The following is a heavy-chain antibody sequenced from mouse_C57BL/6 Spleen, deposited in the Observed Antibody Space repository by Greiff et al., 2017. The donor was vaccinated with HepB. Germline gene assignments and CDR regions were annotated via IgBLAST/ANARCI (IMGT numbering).Heavy chain of an antibody. CDR2: IDPETGGT. J-gene: IGHJ3*01. CDR1: GYTFTDYE. Sequence: QVQLQQSGAELVRPGASVTLSCKASGYTFTDYEMHWVKQTPVHGLEWIGAIDPETGGTAYNQKFKGKAILTADKSSSTAYMELRSLTSEDSAVYYCTATVVATRGFAYWGQGTLVTVSA. V-gene: IGHV1-15*01. D-gene: IGHD1-1*01. CDR3: TATVVATRGFAY.